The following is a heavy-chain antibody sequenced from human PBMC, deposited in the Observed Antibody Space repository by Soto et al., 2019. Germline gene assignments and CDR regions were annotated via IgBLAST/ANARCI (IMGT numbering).Heavy chain of an antibody. Sequence: QVQLQQWGAGPLRPLETLSLTCGVSGGSFSGYYWAWIRQSPGKGREWIGEINDRGSINYNPSPKSRVSISVDTSKNHYSLNLRSVTAADTAVYYCARESHDILTGPRWVWYFDLWGRGTLVTV. CDR2: INDRGSI. CDR1: GGSFSGYY. J-gene: IGHJ2*01. D-gene: IGHD3-9*01. CDR3: ARESHDILTGPRWVWYFDL. V-gene: IGHV4-34*01.